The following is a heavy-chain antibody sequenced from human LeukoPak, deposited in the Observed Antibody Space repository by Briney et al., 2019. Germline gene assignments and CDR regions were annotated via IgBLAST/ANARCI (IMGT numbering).Heavy chain of an antibody. CDR1: GGSISSYY. J-gene: IGHJ4*02. V-gene: IGHV4-4*07. CDR2: IYTSVST. CDR3: ARDIDY. Sequence: SETLSLTCNVSGGSISSYYWSWIRQPAGRGLEWIGRIYTSVSTNYNTSLKSRVTMSVDTSKNQFSLKLSSVTAADTAVYYCARDIDYWGQGTLVTVSS.